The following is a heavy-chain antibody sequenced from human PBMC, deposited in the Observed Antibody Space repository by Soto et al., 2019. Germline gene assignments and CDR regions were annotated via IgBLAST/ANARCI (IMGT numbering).Heavy chain of an antibody. CDR3: AKAPDYDFWSGQNWFDP. V-gene: IGHV3-23*01. CDR2: ISGSGGST. D-gene: IGHD3-3*01. CDR1: GFTFSSYA. J-gene: IGHJ5*02. Sequence: GGSLRLSCAASGFTFSSYAMSWVRQAPGKGLEWVSAISGSGGSTYYADSVKGRFTISRDNSKNTLYLQMNSLRAEDTAVYYCAKAPDYDFWSGQNWFDPWGQGTLVTVSS.